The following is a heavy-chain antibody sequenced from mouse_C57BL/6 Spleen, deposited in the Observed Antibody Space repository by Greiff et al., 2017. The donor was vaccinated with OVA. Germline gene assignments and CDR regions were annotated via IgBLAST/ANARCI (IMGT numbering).Heavy chain of an antibody. CDR3: ARNYDYDASYYFDY. Sequence: EVKLQQSGPELVKPGASVKIPCKASGYTFTDYNMDWVKQSHGKSLEWIGDINPNNGGTIYNQKFKGKATLTVDKSSSTAYMELRSLTSEDTAVYYCARNYDYDASYYFDYWGQGTTLTVSS. CDR1: GYTFTDYN. CDR2: INPNNGGT. J-gene: IGHJ2*01. V-gene: IGHV1-18*01. D-gene: IGHD2-4*01.